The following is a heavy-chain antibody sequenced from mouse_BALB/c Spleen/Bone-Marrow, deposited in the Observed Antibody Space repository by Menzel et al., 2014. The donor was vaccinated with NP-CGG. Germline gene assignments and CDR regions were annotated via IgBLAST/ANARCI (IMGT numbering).Heavy chain of an antibody. D-gene: IGHD2-4*01. Sequence: EVQLQQSGPELVKPGASVKMSCKASGYTFTSYVMHWVKQKPGQGLEWIGYINPYNDGTKYNEKFKGKATLTSDKSSSTAYMELSSLTSEDSAVYYCTRGVYCDYDEGAMDYWGQGSSVTDSS. CDR3: TRGVYCDYDEGAMDY. J-gene: IGHJ4*01. CDR2: INPYNDGT. V-gene: IGHV1-14*01. CDR1: GYTFTSYV.